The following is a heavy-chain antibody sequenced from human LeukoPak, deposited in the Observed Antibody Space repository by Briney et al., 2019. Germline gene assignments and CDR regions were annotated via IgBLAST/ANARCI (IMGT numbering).Heavy chain of an antibody. J-gene: IGHJ6*02. Sequence: PSETLSLTCAVYGGSFSGYYWSWIRQPPGKGLEWIGEINHSGSTNYNPSLKSRVTISVDTSKNQFSLKLSSVTAADTAVYYCAREDPYYYYYYGMDVWGQRTTVTVSS. V-gene: IGHV4-34*01. D-gene: IGHD2-15*01. CDR1: GGSFSGYY. CDR2: INHSGST. CDR3: AREDPYYYYYYGMDV.